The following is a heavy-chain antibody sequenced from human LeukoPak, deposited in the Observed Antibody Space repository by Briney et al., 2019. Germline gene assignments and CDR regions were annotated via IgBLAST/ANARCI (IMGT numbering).Heavy chain of an antibody. V-gene: IGHV3-20*04. Sequence: GGSLRLSCAASGFTFDDYGMSWVRQAPGKGLEWVSGINWNGGSTGYADSVKGRFTISRDNAKNSLYLQMNNLGAEDTAMYYCARFGTGMHFFYFDSWGQGTLVTVSS. CDR1: GFTFDDYG. J-gene: IGHJ4*02. CDR3: ARFGTGMHFFYFDS. CDR2: INWNGGST. D-gene: IGHD3-16*01.